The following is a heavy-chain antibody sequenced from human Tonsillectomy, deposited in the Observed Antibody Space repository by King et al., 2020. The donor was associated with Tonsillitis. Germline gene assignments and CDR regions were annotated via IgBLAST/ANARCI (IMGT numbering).Heavy chain of an antibody. CDR3: ATNAIGSDTSAYRDFRH. V-gene: IGHV1-2*02. CDR2: INPVSGDT. J-gene: IGHJ1*01. Sequence: QLVQSGAELRKPGASVTVSCRTSGDTFTGHFVHWVRQAPGQGLEWMGWINPVSGDTNYARTFLGRVTLSGDVSSTTAYMGLSSLRPDDTAVYYCATNAIGSDTSAYRDFRHWGQGTLVTVSS. D-gene: IGHD3-22*01. CDR1: GDTFTGHF.